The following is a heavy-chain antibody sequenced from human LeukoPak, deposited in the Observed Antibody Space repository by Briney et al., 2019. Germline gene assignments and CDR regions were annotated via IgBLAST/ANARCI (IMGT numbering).Heavy chain of an antibody. Sequence: SETLSLTCTVSGGSISSSSYYWGWIRQPPGKGLEWIASIYYTGNTYYNPSLKSRFTISVDTSKNQFSLNLNSVTAADTAMYYCARQQCNGGSCYSRAIWFDPWGQGTLVTVSS. CDR2: IYYTGNT. CDR3: ARQQCNGGSCYSRAIWFDP. D-gene: IGHD2-15*01. J-gene: IGHJ5*02. V-gene: IGHV4-39*01. CDR1: GGSISSSSYY.